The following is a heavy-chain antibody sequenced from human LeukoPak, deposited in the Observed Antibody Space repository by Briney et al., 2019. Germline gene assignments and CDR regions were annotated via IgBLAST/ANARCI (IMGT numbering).Heavy chain of an antibody. CDR3: ARRSYGGNFDAFDI. V-gene: IGHV1-2*02. Sequence: ASVKVSCKASGYTFTGYYMHWVRQAPGQGLEWMGWINANSGGTNYAQKFQGRVTMTRDTSISTAYMELSRLRSDDTAVYYCARRSYGGNFDAFDIWGQGTMVTVSS. J-gene: IGHJ3*02. CDR2: INANSGGT. D-gene: IGHD4-23*01. CDR1: GYTFTGYY.